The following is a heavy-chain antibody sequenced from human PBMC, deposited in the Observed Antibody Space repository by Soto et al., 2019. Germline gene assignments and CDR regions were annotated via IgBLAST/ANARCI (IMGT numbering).Heavy chain of an antibody. V-gene: IGHV1-69*13. D-gene: IGHD6-13*01. Sequence: ASVKVSCKASGGTFSSYAISWVRQAPGQGLEWMGGIIPIFGTANYAQKFQGRVTITADESTSTAYMELSSLRSEDTDVYYCARDRGAAAGYYYYGMDVWGQGTTVTVS. CDR2: IIPIFGTA. CDR3: ARDRGAAAGYYYYGMDV. CDR1: GGTFSSYA. J-gene: IGHJ6*02.